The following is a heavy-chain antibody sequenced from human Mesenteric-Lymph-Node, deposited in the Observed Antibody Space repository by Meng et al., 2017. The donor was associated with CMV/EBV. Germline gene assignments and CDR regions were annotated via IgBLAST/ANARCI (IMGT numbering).Heavy chain of an antibody. Sequence: QVQLQQWAAGPLKPSETLSLTCAVYGGSFSGYYWGWIRQPPGKGLEWIGEINHSGVPNYNPSLKSRVTISLDRSKNQFSLKLSSVTAEDTAVYYCARGSDIPVNNSWVQGPLVTVSS. CDR2: INHSGVP. CDR3: ARGSDIPVNNS. D-gene: IGHD2-15*01. CDR1: GGSFSGYY. V-gene: IGHV4-34*01. J-gene: IGHJ5*02.